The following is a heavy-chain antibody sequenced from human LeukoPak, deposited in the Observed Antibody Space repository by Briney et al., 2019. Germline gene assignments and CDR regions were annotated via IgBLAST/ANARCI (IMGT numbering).Heavy chain of an antibody. J-gene: IGHJ5*02. V-gene: IGHV4-30-4*01. CDR3: ARPYYYDSRIDP. Sequence: AKPSQTLSLTCTVSGGSISSGDYCWSWIRQPPGKGLEWIAYMYYSGSTYYNPSLKSRVTMSADTSKNQLSLKLSSVTAADTAVYYCARPYYYDSRIDPWGQGILVTVSS. CDR2: MYYSGST. CDR1: GGSISSGDYC. D-gene: IGHD3-22*01.